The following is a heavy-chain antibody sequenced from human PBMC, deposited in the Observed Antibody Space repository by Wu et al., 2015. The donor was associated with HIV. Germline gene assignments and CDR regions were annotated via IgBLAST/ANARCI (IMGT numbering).Heavy chain of an antibody. CDR2: INPNSGGT. Sequence: QVQLVQSGAEVKKPGASVKVSCKASGYTFIGYYMHWVRQAPGQGLEWMGWINPNSGGTNYAQKFQGRVTMTRDMSISIAYMELSRLRSDDTAVYYCARDDVAVGGAFDIWGQGTMVTVSS. J-gene: IGHJ3*02. D-gene: IGHD2-2*01. CDR1: GYTFIGYY. V-gene: IGHV1-2*02. CDR3: ARDDVAVGGAFDI.